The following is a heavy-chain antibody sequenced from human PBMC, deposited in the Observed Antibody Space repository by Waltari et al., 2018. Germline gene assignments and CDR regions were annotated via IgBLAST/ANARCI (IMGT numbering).Heavy chain of an antibody. J-gene: IGHJ4*02. CDR3: VRPGSSVGWYYFDY. D-gene: IGHD6-19*01. CDR1: GYSISGSHYY. Sequence: QLQLQESGPGLVKPSETLSLTCTVSGYSISGSHYYWGWLRQPPGQGLEWIGSIAYMGTTYCNPSLKSRVTMSVDTSKNQFSLNLSSVTAADTAVFYCVRPGSSVGWYYFDYWGQGTLVTVSS. V-gene: IGHV4-39*01. CDR2: IAYMGTT.